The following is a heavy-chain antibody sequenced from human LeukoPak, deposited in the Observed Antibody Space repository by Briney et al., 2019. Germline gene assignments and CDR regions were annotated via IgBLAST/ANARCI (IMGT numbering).Heavy chain of an antibody. D-gene: IGHD2-2*01. CDR1: GGSFSGYY. CDR3: ARQYATYYYYYYMDV. V-gene: IGHV4-34*01. CDR2: INHSGST. Sequence: PSETLSLTCAVYGGSFSGYYWSWIRQPPGKGLEWIGEINHSGSTNYNPSLKSRVTISVDTSKNQFSLKLSSVTAADTAVYYCARQYATYYYYYYMDVWGKGTTVTVSS. J-gene: IGHJ6*03.